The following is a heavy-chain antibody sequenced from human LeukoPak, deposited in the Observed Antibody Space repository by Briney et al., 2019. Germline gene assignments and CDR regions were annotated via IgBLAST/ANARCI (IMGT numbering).Heavy chain of an antibody. CDR1: GYSIRSGDY. D-gene: IGHD4-17*01. Sequence: PSETLSLTWAVSGYSIRSGDYWGWLRQSPGKGLEWIGSIYHSGSTHYNPSLKSRVTISVDTSKNQFSLMLSSVTAADTAVYYCARNRSVTTTPGIDHWSKGTLVTVSS. J-gene: IGHJ5*02. CDR3: ARNRSVTTTPGIDH. V-gene: IGHV4-38-2*01. CDR2: IYHSGST.